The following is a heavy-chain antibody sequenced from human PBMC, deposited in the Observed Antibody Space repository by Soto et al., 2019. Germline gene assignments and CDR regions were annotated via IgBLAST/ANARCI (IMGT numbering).Heavy chain of an antibody. Sequence: QVQLVESGGGVVQPGRSLRLSCAASGFIFKHHAMHWVRQAAGKGLEWVAQIWYDGSHTYYTDSVKGRFTISRDNLKDMVYLQMDSLRAEDTAVYYCARDGQQLAPYAMDVWGXGTT. V-gene: IGHV3-33*01. CDR1: GFIFKHHA. J-gene: IGHJ6*02. CDR3: ARDGQQLAPYAMDV. CDR2: IWYDGSHT. D-gene: IGHD1-1*01.